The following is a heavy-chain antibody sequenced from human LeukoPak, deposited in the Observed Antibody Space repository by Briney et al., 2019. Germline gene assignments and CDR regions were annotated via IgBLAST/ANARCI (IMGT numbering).Heavy chain of an antibody. V-gene: IGHV4-39*01. CDR3: ARLVYSGSYSSW. D-gene: IGHD1-26*01. Sequence: PSETLSLTCTVSGVPISSRSYYWGWIRQPPGKGLEWIGSMYFSGSTYYNPSLKSRVTISVDTSKNQFSLKLSSVTAADTAVYYCARLVYSGSYSSWWGQGTLVTVSS. CDR2: MYFSGST. J-gene: IGHJ4*02. CDR1: GVPISSRSYY.